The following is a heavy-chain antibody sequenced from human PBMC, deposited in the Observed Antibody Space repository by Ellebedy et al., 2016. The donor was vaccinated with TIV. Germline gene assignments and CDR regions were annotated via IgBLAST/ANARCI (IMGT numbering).Heavy chain of an antibody. CDR1: GITVSSNY. V-gene: IGHV3-66*01. J-gene: IGHJ5*02. CDR3: ARVDSSGYYGSGWFDP. D-gene: IGHD3-22*01. CDR2: YYSGGSI. Sequence: PGGSLRLSCAASGITVSSNYMSWVRQAPGKGLEGVAVYYSGGSIYYANSVKGRVTISRDNSKNTLYLQMNSLRAEDTAVYYCARVDSSGYYGSGWFDPWGQGTLVTVSS.